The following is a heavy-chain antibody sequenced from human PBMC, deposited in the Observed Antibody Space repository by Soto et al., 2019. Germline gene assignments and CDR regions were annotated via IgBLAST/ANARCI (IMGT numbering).Heavy chain of an antibody. CDR3: ARHGDGSTWYLEP. CDR2: IYYTGST. Sequence: SETLSLTCAVPGGSINNYFWSWVRQPPGKGLEWIGYIYYTGSTNYDPSLKSRVTMSVDTSNNQLSLKLSSVTAADTAVYYCARHGDGSTWYLEPWGQGTLVTVSS. J-gene: IGHJ5*02. V-gene: IGHV4-59*08. D-gene: IGHD6-13*01. CDR1: GGSINNYF.